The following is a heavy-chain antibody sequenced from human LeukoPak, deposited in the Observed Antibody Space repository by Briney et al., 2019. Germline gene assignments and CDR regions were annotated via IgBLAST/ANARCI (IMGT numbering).Heavy chain of an antibody. CDR2: ISSSGHTI. V-gene: IGHV3-48*03. Sequence: GGSLRLSCAASGFTFSSFEINWVRQAPGKGLEWVSYISSSGHTIYYADSVKGRFTISRDNAKNSLYLQMNSLRTEDTALYYCAKDLYPSEDYYDSSGPADYWGQGTLVTVSS. CDR1: GFTFSSFE. D-gene: IGHD3-22*01. J-gene: IGHJ4*02. CDR3: AKDLYPSEDYYDSSGPADY.